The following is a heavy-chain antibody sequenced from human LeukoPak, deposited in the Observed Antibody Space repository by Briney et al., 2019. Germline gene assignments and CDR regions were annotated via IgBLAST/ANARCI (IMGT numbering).Heavy chain of an antibody. D-gene: IGHD3-9*01. V-gene: IGHV1-18*01. CDR3: AIFYDILTGYNDAFDI. J-gene: IGHJ3*02. CDR1: GYTFTSYG. Sequence: ASVKVSCKASGYTFTSYGISWVRQAPGQGLEWMGWISAYNGNTNYAQKLQGRVTMTTDTSTSTAYMELSSLRSEDTAVYYCAIFYDILTGYNDAFDIWGQGTMVTVSS. CDR2: ISAYNGNT.